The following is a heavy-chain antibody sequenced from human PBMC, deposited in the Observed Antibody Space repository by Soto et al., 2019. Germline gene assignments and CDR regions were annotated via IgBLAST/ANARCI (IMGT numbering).Heavy chain of an antibody. J-gene: IGHJ6*03. CDR2: IIPILGIA. D-gene: IGHD3-3*01. V-gene: IGHV1-69*02. CDR1: GGTFSSYT. Sequence: ASVKVSCKASGGTFSSYTISWVRQAPGQGLEWMGRIIPILGIANYAQKFQGRVTITADKSTSTAYMELSSLRSEDTAVYYCARNPHPAGFWSGYYSSGPDYYYYMDVWGKGTTVTVSS. CDR3: ARNPHPAGFWSGYYSSGPDYYYYMDV.